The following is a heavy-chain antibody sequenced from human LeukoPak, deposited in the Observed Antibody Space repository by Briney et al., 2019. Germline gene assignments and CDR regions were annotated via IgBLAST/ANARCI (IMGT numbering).Heavy chain of an antibody. CDR3: ARVGHVGNYFDY. CDR1: GFTFSSYW. D-gene: IGHD7-27*01. Sequence: PGGSLRLSCAASGFTFSSYWMHWVRQAPGKGLVWVSRIISDGSSTSYADSVRGRFTISRDNAKNTLYLQMNSLRAEDTAVYYCARVGHVGNYFDYWGQGTLVTVSS. CDR2: IISDGSST. J-gene: IGHJ4*02. V-gene: IGHV3-74*01.